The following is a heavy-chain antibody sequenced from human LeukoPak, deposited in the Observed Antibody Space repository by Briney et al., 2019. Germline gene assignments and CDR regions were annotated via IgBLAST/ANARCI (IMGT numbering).Heavy chain of an antibody. CDR3: ARLGAYYYDSSGYYYNRYFDY. D-gene: IGHD3-22*01. J-gene: IGHJ4*02. CDR1: GYSISSGYY. V-gene: IGHV4-38-2*02. Sequence: SETLSLTCTVSGYSISSGYYWGRIRQSPGKGLEWIGSVYHSGSTYYNPSLKSPVTISVDTSKNQFSLELSSVTAADTAVYYCARLGAYYYDSSGYYYNRYFDYWGQGILVTVSS. CDR2: VYHSGST.